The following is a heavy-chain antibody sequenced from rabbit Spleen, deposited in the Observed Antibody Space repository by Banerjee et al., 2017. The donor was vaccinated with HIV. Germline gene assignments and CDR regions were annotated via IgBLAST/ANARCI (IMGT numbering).Heavy chain of an antibody. D-gene: IGHD2-1*01. CDR2: ILGGSSGAT. CDR3: ARDSDYGVFNL. V-gene: IGHV1S45*01. Sequence: EESGGGLVKPEGSLTLTCKASGFSLSSSYWICWVRQAPGKGLEWIACILGGSSGATYYANWAKGRFTISKTSSTTVTLQMTSLTAADTATYFCARDSDYGVFNLWGPGTLVTVS. J-gene: IGHJ4*01. CDR1: GFSLSSSYW.